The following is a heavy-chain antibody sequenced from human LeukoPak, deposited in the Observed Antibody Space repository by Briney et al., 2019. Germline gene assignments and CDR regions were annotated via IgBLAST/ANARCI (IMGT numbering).Heavy chain of an antibody. CDR1: GYTFTGYY. Sequence: GASVKVSCKASGYTFTGYYMHWVRQAPGQGLEWMGRINPKSGGTNYAQKFQGRVTMTRNTSISTAYMELSRLRSDDTAVYYCARDFGVVVVAGGDYWGQGTLVTVSS. CDR2: INPKSGGT. D-gene: IGHD2-15*01. J-gene: IGHJ4*02. CDR3: ARDFGVVVVAGGDY. V-gene: IGHV1-2*06.